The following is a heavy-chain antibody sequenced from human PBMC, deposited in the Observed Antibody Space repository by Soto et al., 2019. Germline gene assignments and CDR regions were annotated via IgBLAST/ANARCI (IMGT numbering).Heavy chain of an antibody. CDR1: GYTFTSYG. CDR3: ARAATGTTFSYYYGMDV. Sequence: ASVEVSCRASGYTFTSYGISWVRQAPGQGLEWMGWISAYNGNTNYAQKLQGRVTMTTDTSTSTAYMELRSLRSDDTAVYYCARAATGTTFSYYYGMDVWGQGTTVTVSS. V-gene: IGHV1-18*04. D-gene: IGHD1-7*01. J-gene: IGHJ6*02. CDR2: ISAYNGNT.